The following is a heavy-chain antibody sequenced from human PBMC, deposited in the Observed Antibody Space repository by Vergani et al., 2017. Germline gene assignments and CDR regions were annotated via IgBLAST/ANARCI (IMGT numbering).Heavy chain of an antibody. V-gene: IGHV3-23*01. CDR1: GFTFTSHA. J-gene: IGHJ4*02. CDR2: IPGSGSGP. D-gene: IGHD3-22*01. Sequence: EVQLLESGGGLVQPGGSLRLSCAASGFTFTSHAMNWVRQAPGKGLEWVSGIPGSGSGPYYADSVKGRFTISRDNSKNTLYLQMNSLRAEDTAVYYCAKGIYDSSGYYCDYWGQGTLVTVSS. CDR3: AKGIYDSSGYYCDY.